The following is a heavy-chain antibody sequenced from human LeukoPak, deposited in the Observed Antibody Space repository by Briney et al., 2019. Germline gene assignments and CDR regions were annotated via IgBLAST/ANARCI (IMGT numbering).Heavy chain of an antibody. J-gene: IGHJ6*02. Sequence: PGGSLRLSCAASGFTFDDYAMHWVRHAPGKGLEWVSGISWNSGSIVYADSVKGRFTISRDNAKNSLYLQMNSLRAEDTALYYCAKDCYCSSTSCYDGYYYYGMDVWGQGTTVTVPS. D-gene: IGHD2-2*01. CDR3: AKDCYCSSTSCYDGYYYYGMDV. CDR1: GFTFDDYA. CDR2: ISWNSGSI. V-gene: IGHV3-9*01.